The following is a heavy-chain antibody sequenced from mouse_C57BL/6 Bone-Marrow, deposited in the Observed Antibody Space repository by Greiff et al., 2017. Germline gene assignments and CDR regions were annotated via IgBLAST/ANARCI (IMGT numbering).Heavy chain of an antibody. J-gene: IGHJ4*01. Sequence: QVQLQQPGAELVRPGSSVKLSCKASGYTFTSYWMDWVKQRPGQGLEWIGNIYPSDSETHYNQKFKDKATLTVAKSSSTAYMQLSSLTSEDSAVYYCARTSITTVAYAMDYWGQGTSVTASS. D-gene: IGHD1-1*01. CDR3: ARTSITTVAYAMDY. V-gene: IGHV1-61*01. CDR1: GYTFTSYW. CDR2: IYPSDSET.